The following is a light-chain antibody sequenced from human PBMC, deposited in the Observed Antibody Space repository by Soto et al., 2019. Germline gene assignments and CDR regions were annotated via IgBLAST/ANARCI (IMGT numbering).Light chain of an antibody. Sequence: QAVVTQSPSASASLGASVKLTCTLSSGHSNYDIAWHQQQSEKGPRYLMKLNSDGSHSKGDGIPDRFSGSSSGAERYITISSLQYEDESDYYAQTWGSGILVFGGGTKLTVL. CDR1: SGHSNYD. V-gene: IGLV4-69*01. CDR3: QTWGSGILV. CDR2: LNSDGSH. J-gene: IGLJ2*01.